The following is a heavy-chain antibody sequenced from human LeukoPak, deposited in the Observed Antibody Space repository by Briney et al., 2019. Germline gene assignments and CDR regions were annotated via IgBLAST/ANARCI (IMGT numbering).Heavy chain of an antibody. V-gene: IGHV1-2*02. J-gene: IGHJ4*02. CDR1: GYTFTGYY. D-gene: IGHD3-22*01. Sequence: AASVKVSCKASGYTFTGYYMHWVRQAPGQGLEWMGWINPNSGGTDYAQKFQGRVTMTRDTSISTAYMELSRLRSDDTAVYYCARYGSSGYYSSVPFDYWGQGTLVTVSS. CDR2: INPNSGGT. CDR3: ARYGSSGYYSSVPFDY.